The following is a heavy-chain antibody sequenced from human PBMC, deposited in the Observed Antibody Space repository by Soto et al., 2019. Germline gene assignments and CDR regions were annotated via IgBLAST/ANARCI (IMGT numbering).Heavy chain of an antibody. V-gene: IGHV1-69*13. CDR2: IIPIFGTA. CDR1: GGTFSSYA. J-gene: IGHJ6*02. CDR3: ARHVPTAGYYYGMDV. D-gene: IGHD2-2*01. Sequence: SSVKVSCKASGGTFSSYAISLLRQAPGQGLEWMGGIIPIFGTANYAQKFQGRVTITADESTSTAYMELSSLRSEDTAVYFCARHVPTAGYYYGMDVWGQGTKVTVS.